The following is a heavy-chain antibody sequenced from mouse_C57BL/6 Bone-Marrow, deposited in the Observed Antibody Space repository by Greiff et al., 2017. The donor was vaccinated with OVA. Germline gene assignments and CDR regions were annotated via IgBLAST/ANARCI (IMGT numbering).Heavy chain of an antibody. D-gene: IGHD2-1*01. CDR3: ARENYYGNFDY. J-gene: IGHJ2*01. CDR2: IHPDSGST. Sequence: QVQLQQPGAELVKPGASVKLSCKASGYTFTSSWMHWVKQRPGQGLEWIGRIHPDSGSTNYNGKFKSKATLTVDKSSSTAYMQLSSLTSEDSAVYYCARENYYGNFDYWGQGTTLTVSS. CDR1: GYTFTSSW. V-gene: IGHV1-64*01.